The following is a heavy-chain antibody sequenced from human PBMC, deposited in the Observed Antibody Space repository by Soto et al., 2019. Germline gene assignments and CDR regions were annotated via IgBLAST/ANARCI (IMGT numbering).Heavy chain of an antibody. J-gene: IGHJ5*02. CDR2: INHSGST. CDR1: GGSFSGYY. CDR3: ARGRYRAEYSSSWNRYNWFDP. Sequence: SETLSLTCAVYGGSFSGYYWSWIRQPPGKGLEWIGEINHSGSTNYNPSLKSRVTISVDTSKNQFSLKLSSVTAADTAVYYCARGRYRAEYSSSWNRYNWFDPWGQGTLVTAPQ. V-gene: IGHV4-34*01. D-gene: IGHD6-13*01.